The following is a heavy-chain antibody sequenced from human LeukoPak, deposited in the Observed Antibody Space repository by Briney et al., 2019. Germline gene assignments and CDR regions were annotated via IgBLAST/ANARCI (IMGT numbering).Heavy chain of an antibody. CDR3: ASLPLGYSSSWYGLRY. J-gene: IGHJ4*02. Sequence: GASVKVSCKASGYTFTGYYMHWVRQAPGQGLEWMGWINPNSGGTNYAQKFQGRVTMTRDTSTSTAYMELSRLRSDDTAVYYCASLPLGYSSSWYGLRYWGQGTLVTVSS. D-gene: IGHD6-13*01. CDR2: INPNSGGT. V-gene: IGHV1-2*02. CDR1: GYTFTGYY.